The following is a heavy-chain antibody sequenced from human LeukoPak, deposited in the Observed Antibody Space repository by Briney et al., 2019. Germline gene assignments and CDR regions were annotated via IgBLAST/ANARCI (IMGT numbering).Heavy chain of an antibody. Sequence: GASVKVSCKASGGTFSSYAMSWVRQAPGKGLEWVSTIVDTGDGTFYADSVRGRFTISRDSSKNTLYLQMNSLRADDTAVYYCAKERGHPLPNYHMDVWGKGTTVTVSS. D-gene: IGHD4/OR15-4a*01. CDR2: IVDTGDGT. J-gene: IGHJ6*03. CDR3: AKERGHPLPNYHMDV. V-gene: IGHV3-23*01. CDR1: GGTFSSYA.